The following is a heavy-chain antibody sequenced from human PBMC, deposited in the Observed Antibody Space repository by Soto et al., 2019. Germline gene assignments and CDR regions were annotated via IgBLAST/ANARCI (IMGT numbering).Heavy chain of an antibody. CDR2: INPSDGRT. CDR3: ARWQYSHGMDV. CDR1: GYTFITYY. D-gene: IGHD2-15*01. Sequence: QVQLVQSGAEVKKPGASVRVSCKASGYTFITYYIHWVRQAPGQGLEWMGIINPSDGRTSYAQKFQGRVNMTRATSTHIVYMELSSLRSEDTALYYCARWQYSHGMDVWGQGTTVTVS. V-gene: IGHV1-46*03. J-gene: IGHJ6*02.